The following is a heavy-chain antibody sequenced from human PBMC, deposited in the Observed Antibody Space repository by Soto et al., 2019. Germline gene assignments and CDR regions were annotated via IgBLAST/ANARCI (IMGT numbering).Heavy chain of an antibody. CDR3: ARGYSSSRDLGY. CDR2: IWYDGSNK. Sequence: QVQLVASGGGVVQPGTSLRLSCAASGFSFSSYDIHWVRQAPGKGLEWVSVIWYDGSNKYYADSVKGRFIISRDNSKNTLYLQMTSLRADDTAVYYCARGYSSSRDLGYWSQGTLVTVSA. CDR1: GFSFSSYD. J-gene: IGHJ4*02. D-gene: IGHD6-13*01. V-gene: IGHV3-33*01.